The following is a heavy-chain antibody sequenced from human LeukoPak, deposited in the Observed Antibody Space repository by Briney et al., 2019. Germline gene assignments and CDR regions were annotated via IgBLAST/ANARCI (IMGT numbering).Heavy chain of an antibody. CDR1: GGSFNGYY. Sequence: SETLSLTCAVYGGSFNGYYWSWIRQPPGKGLEWIGEINHSGSTNYNPSLKSRVTISVDTSKNQFSLKLSSVTAADTAVYYCARGLRWAYYYDSSGYFHWFDPWGQGTLVTVSS. D-gene: IGHD3-22*01. V-gene: IGHV4-34*01. CDR2: INHSGST. CDR3: ARGLRWAYYYDSSGYFHWFDP. J-gene: IGHJ5*02.